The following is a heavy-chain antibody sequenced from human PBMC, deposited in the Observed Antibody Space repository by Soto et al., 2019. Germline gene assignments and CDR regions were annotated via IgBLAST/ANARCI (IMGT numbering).Heavy chain of an antibody. Sequence: GWSLRLSCAASGFDFSTHALTWVRQAPGKGLEWLSSITNTGITTHYADSVKGRFTISRENSRNTLHLQLNNLRVDDTAVYYCAKGFEYGDTKHIDHWGQGTLVTASS. CDR3: AKGFEYGDTKHIDH. D-gene: IGHD4-17*01. CDR1: GFDFSTHA. V-gene: IGHV3-23*01. J-gene: IGHJ4*02. CDR2: ITNTGITT.